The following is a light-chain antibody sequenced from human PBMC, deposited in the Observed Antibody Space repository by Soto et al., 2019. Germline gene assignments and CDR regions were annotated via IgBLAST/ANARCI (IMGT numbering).Light chain of an antibody. CDR1: QSISSY. J-gene: IGKJ1*01. CDR2: DAS. V-gene: IGKV3D-15*01. Sequence: EMMLTQSPATLSLPQGERATLSCRASQSISSYLAWYQQKPGQAPRLLIYDASNRATGIPARFSGSGSGTEFTLTISSLQSEDFAVYYCQQYNNWPGTFGQGTKVDIK. CDR3: QQYNNWPGT.